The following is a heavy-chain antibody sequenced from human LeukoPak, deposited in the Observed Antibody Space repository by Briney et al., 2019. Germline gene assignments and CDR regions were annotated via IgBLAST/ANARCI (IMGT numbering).Heavy chain of an antibody. D-gene: IGHD4-11*01. CDR3: ARVFSNYVFYYYYYMDV. CDR2: VSHRGST. Sequence: PSETLSLTCTVSGYSISNGYYWGWIRQSPGKGLEWVGSVSHRGSTYYNPSLRSRVTISVDRSKQKFSLKLTSVTAADTAVYYCARVFSNYVFYYYYYMDVWGKGTTVTVSS. V-gene: IGHV4-38-2*02. CDR1: GYSISNGYY. J-gene: IGHJ6*03.